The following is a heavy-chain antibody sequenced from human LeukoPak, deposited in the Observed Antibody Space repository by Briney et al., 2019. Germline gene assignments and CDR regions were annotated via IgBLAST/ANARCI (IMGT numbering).Heavy chain of an antibody. CDR1: GFTFSSYW. CDR3: ASFPPYMVRTDAFDI. J-gene: IGHJ3*02. V-gene: IGHV3-7*01. D-gene: IGHD3-10*01. Sequence: GGSLRLSCAASGFTFSSYWMSWVRQAPGKGLEWVANIKQDGSEKYYVDSVKGRFTISRDNAKNSLYLQMNSLRAEDTAVYYCASFPPYMVRTDAFDIWGQGTMVTASS. CDR2: IKQDGSEK.